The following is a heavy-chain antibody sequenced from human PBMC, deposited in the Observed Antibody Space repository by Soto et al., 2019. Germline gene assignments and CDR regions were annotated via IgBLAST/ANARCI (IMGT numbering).Heavy chain of an antibody. V-gene: IGHV1-3*05. CDR3: ASGGGCYVCFDP. Sequence: QVQLVQSGAEEKKPGASVKVSCKASGYTFTSYAMHWGRQAPGQRLEWMGWINAGNGNTKYSQKFQGRVTITRDTSASTAYMELSSLRSEDTAVSYGASGGGCYVCFDPWGQGTLVTVSS. D-gene: IGHD3-16*01. CDR2: INAGNGNT. CDR1: GYTFTSYA. J-gene: IGHJ5*02.